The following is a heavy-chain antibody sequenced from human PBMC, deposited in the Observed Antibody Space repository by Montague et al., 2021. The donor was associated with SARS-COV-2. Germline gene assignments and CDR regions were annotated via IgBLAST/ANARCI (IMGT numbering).Heavy chain of an antibody. J-gene: IGHJ6*03. Sequence: KSNAGNYRRHTPLKGIDGLGTYYVRSKWNKDYAVSVKSRITINPDTSKNQFSLQLNSVTPEDTTVYYCARDLKPPGDILTGYLPYYYYMDGWGKGTTVTVSS. CDR2: YYVRSKWNK. D-gene: IGHD3-9*01. CDR3: ARDLKPPGDILTGYLPYYYYMDG. V-gene: IGHV6-1*01. CDR1: KSNA.